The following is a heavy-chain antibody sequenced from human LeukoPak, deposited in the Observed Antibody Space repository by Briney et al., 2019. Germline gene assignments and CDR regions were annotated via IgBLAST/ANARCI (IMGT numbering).Heavy chain of an antibody. V-gene: IGHV3-48*03. CDR1: GFTFSSYE. D-gene: IGHD3-3*01. CDR3: AREDDFWSGSAFDY. J-gene: IGHJ4*02. CDR2: ISSSGSTI. Sequence: GGSLRLSCAASGFTFSSYEMNWVRQAPGKGLEWVSYISSSGSTIYYADSVKGRFTISRDNAKNSLYLQMNSPRAEDTAVYYCAREDDFWSGSAFDYWGQGTLVTVSS.